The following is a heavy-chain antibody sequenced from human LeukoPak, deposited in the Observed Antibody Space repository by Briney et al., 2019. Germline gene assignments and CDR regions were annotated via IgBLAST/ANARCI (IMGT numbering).Heavy chain of an antibody. V-gene: IGHV1-46*01. D-gene: IGHD3-10*01. J-gene: IGHJ3*02. CDR3: ARGFTMVRGVCDAFDI. CDR2: INPSGGST. CDR1: GFTFTSYY. Sequence: TGRSLRLSCAASGFTFTSYYMHWVRQAPGQGLEWMGIINPSGGSTSYAQKFQGRVTMTRDMSTSTVYMELSSLRSEDTAVYYCARGFTMVRGVCDAFDIWGQGTMVTVSS.